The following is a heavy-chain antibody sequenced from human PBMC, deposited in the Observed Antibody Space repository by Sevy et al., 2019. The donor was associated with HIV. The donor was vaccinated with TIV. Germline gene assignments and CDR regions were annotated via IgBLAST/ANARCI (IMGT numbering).Heavy chain of an antibody. J-gene: IGHJ5*02. CDR1: GGTFSSYA. Sequence: ASVKVSCKASGGTFSSYAISWVRQAPGQGLEWMGGIIPIFGTANYAQKFQGRVTITADESTSTAYMELSSLRSEDTAVYYCAGGGRLLLLNWFDPWGQGTLVTVSS. V-gene: IGHV1-69*13. CDR3: AGGGRLLLLNWFDP. D-gene: IGHD2-15*01. CDR2: IIPIFGTA.